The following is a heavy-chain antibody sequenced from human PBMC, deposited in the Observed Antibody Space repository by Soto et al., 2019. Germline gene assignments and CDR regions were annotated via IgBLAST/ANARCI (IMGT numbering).Heavy chain of an antibody. CDR2: IIPIFGTA. Sequence: SVKVSCKASGGTFSSYAISWVRQAPGQGLEWMGGIIPIFGTANYAQKFQGRVTITADESTSTAYMELSSLRSEDTAVYYCAREGRSQDDYDYWGQGTLVTVSS. CDR3: AREGRSQDDYDY. D-gene: IGHD5-12*01. V-gene: IGHV1-69*13. CDR1: GGTFSSYA. J-gene: IGHJ4*02.